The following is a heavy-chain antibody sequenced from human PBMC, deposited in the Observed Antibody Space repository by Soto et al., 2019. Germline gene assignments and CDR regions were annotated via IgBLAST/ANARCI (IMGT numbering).Heavy chain of an antibody. D-gene: IGHD2-8*01. CDR2: VSGSNGNT. J-gene: IGHJ4*02. V-gene: IGHV1-18*04. CDR3: VRDLYPLAYYFDY. CDR1: GYTFINHG. Sequence: ASVKVSCKASGYTFINHGISWVRQAPGQGLEWMGWVSGSNGNTKYAQKFQGRVTMTTETSTSTAYMELRNLRSDDTAVYFCVRDLYPLAYYFDYWGQGTLVTVSS.